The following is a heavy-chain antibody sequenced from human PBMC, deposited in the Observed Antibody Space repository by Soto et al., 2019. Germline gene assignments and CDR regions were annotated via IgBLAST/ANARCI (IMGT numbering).Heavy chain of an antibody. CDR2: INRSGAST. D-gene: IGHD3-22*01. CDR1: GYTFTSDY. V-gene: IGHV1-46*01. Sequence: VSSVKVSCKACGYTFTSDYMHWGRQSLGQGLELIGIINRSGASTIYAQKFQGRVTITRDTSASTAYMELSSLRSQDTAVYYCARDFSMVVVAPRYWGQGTLVTVSS. J-gene: IGHJ4*02. CDR3: ARDFSMVVVAPRY.